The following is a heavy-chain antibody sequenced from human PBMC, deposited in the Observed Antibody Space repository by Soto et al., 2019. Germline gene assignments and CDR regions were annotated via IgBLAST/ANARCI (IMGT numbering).Heavy chain of an antibody. J-gene: IGHJ6*02. V-gene: IGHV3-48*03. D-gene: IGHD3-9*01. CDR1: GFNVGDYE. CDR2: ITSGGTVF. Sequence: GSLRLSCAASGFNVGDYEMNWVRQAPGKGLEWISMITSGGTVFYYADSVRGRFAISRDDTENSLHLQMNSLRVEDTAMYYCARGRYALGVWGQGTTVTVSS. CDR3: ARGRYALGV.